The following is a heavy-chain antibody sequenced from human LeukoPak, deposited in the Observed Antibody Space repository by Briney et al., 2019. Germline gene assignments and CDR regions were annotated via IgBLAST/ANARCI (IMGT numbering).Heavy chain of an antibody. V-gene: IGHV4-34*01. D-gene: IGHD1-26*01. CDR1: GGSFSGYY. CDR2: INHSGST. J-gene: IGHJ4*02. CDR3: ARGSSGSPSVYYFDY. Sequence: PSETLSLTCAVYGGSFSGYYWSWIRQPPGKGLEWIGEINHSGSTNYNPSLKSRVTISVDTSKNQFSLKLSSVTAADTAVYYCARGSSGSPSVYYFDYWGQGTLVTVSS.